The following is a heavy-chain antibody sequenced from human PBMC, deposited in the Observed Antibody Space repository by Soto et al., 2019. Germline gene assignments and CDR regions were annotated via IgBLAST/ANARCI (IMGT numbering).Heavy chain of an antibody. Sequence: EVQLVESGGGLVQPGGSLRLSCAASGFTFRSYWMHWVRQAPGKGLVWVSRVDRGGTGTSYADFVKGRFTISRDNAKNTLYLQMNSLRAEDTAVYYCARDILDLGQGTLVTVSS. CDR2: VDRGGTGT. CDR3: ARDILD. CDR1: GFTFRSYW. J-gene: IGHJ4*02. V-gene: IGHV3-74*01.